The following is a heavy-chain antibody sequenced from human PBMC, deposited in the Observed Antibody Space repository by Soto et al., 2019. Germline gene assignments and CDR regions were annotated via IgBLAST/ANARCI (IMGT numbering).Heavy chain of an antibody. CDR1: GGTFSSYA. CDR3: ARVLTSITMGDAFDI. Sequence: SVKVSCKASGGTFSSYAMSWVRQAPGQGLEWMGGIIPTFGTANYAQKFQGRVTITADESTSTAYMELSSLRSEDTAVYYCARVLTSITMGDAFDIWGQGTMVTVSS. D-gene: IGHD3-10*01. J-gene: IGHJ3*02. V-gene: IGHV1-69*13. CDR2: IIPTFGTA.